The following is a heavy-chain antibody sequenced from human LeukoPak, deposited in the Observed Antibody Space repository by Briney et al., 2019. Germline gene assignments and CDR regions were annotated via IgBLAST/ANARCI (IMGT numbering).Heavy chain of an antibody. CDR2: IKSKTDGGTT. D-gene: IGHD3-10*01. CDR1: GFTFSSYA. CDR3: TTGVDDGGDY. Sequence: GGSLRLSCAASGFTFSSYAMSWVRQAPGKGLEWVGRIKSKTDGGTTDYAAPVKGRFTISRDDSKNTLYLQMNSLKTEDTAVYYCTTGVDDGGDYWGQGTLVTVSS. V-gene: IGHV3-15*01. J-gene: IGHJ4*02.